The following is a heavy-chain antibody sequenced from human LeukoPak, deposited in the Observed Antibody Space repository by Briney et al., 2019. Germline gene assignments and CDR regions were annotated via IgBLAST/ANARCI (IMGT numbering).Heavy chain of an antibody. CDR1: GFTLSSYS. CDR3: AGSEHSSSSFDY. V-gene: IGHV3-21*01. Sequence: GGSLRLSCAASGFTLSSYSMNWVRQAPGKGLEWVSYISSSSTHIYYADSVEGRFTISRDNARNSLYLQMNSLRAEDTAIYYCAGSEHSSSSFDYWGQGTLVTVSS. D-gene: IGHD6-6*01. J-gene: IGHJ4*02. CDR2: ISSSSTHI.